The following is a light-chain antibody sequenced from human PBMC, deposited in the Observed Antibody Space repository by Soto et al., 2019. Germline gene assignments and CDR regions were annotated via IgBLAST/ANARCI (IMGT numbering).Light chain of an antibody. J-gene: IGKJ2*01. V-gene: IGKV3-15*01. CDR2: GAS. CDR1: QSVSSN. CDR3: QQYNNWPPYT. Sequence: EIRMTQSPATLSVSPGERATLSCRASQSVSSNLAWYQQKPGQAPRLLIYGASTRATGIPARFSGSGSGTEFTLTISSLQSEDFAVYYCQQYNNWPPYTFGQGTKLEIK.